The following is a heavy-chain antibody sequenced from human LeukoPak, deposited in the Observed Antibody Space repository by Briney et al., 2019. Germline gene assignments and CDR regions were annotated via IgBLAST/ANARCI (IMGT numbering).Heavy chain of an antibody. V-gene: IGHV1-18*01. Sequence: APVKVSCKGSGYIFPRYGLAWVRQAPGQGLEWMGWISPYNGETKYAQNFQDRLTLTTDTSTSTAYMDLRSLRSDDTAVYYCVRDNLPVGSPENYFDSWGQGTLVTVSS. CDR1: GYIFPRYG. J-gene: IGHJ4*02. D-gene: IGHD1-26*01. CDR2: ISPYNGET. CDR3: VRDNLPVGSPENYFDS.